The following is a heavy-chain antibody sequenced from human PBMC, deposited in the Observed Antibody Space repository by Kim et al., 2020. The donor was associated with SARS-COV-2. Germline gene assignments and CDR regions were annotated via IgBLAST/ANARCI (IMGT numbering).Heavy chain of an antibody. CDR3: ARGGTDILTGYCDAFDI. J-gene: IGHJ3*02. D-gene: IGHD3-9*01. V-gene: IGHV4-59*13. Sequence: SETLSLTCTVSGGSISSYYWSWIRQPPGKGLEWIGYIYYSGSTNYNPSLKSRVTISVDTSKNQFSLKLSSVTAADTAVYYCARGGTDILTGYCDAFDIWGQGTMVTVSS. CDR1: GGSISSYY. CDR2: IYYSGST.